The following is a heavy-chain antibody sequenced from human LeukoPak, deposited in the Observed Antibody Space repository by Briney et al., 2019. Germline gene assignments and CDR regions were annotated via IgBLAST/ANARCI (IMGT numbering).Heavy chain of an antibody. CDR3: SGHGSNSY. D-gene: IGHD6-13*01. V-gene: IGHV3-23*01. CDR2: IRGGGDT. J-gene: IGHJ4*02. Sequence: TGGSLRLSCAASGFTFTNNALSWFRQAPGRGLEWVSDIRGGGDTYYAESVKGRFTISRDNSKNTLYLQMNSLRAEDTALYYASGHGSNSYWGQGTLVTVSS. CDR1: GFTFTNNA.